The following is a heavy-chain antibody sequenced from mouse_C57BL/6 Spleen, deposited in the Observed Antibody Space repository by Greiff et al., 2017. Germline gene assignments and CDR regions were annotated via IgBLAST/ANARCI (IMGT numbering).Heavy chain of an antibody. Sequence: EVKLMESGPGLVKPSPSLSLTCSVSGYSITSGYYWYWIRQFPGNKLEWMGYISYDGSNNYNPSLKNRISITRDTSKNQFLLKLNSVTTEDTATYYCARDDYDRNFDYWGQGTTLTVSS. D-gene: IGHD2-4*01. CDR1: GYSITSGYY. V-gene: IGHV3-6*01. CDR2: ISYDGSN. CDR3: ARDDYDRNFDY. J-gene: IGHJ2*01.